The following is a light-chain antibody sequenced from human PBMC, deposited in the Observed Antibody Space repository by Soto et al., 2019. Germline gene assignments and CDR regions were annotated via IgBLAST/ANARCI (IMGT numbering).Light chain of an antibody. CDR1: SSDVGGYNY. V-gene: IGLV2-14*01. J-gene: IGLJ1*01. CDR3: SSYTSSSTPYV. Sequence: SERHQVASGSGSAGQWSSISCTGTSSDVGGYNYVSWYQQHPGKAPKLMIYDVSNRPSGVSNRFSGSKSGNTASLTISGLQAEDEADYYCSSYTSSSTPYVFGTGTKVTVL. CDR2: DVS.